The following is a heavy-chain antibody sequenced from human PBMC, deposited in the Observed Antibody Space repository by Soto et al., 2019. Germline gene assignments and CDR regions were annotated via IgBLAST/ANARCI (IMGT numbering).Heavy chain of an antibody. Sequence: EVQLVESGGGLVQPGESLRLSCVASGFALSNYWINWVRQAPGKGLEWVANIKQDGSEKNYVDSVKGRFIISRDNARNSLYLQMNSLRAEDTAAYYCATETSTWGCWGQGTLVTVSS. CDR2: IKQDGSEK. CDR1: GFALSNYW. D-gene: IGHD7-27*01. CDR3: ATETSTWGC. J-gene: IGHJ4*02. V-gene: IGHV3-7*05.